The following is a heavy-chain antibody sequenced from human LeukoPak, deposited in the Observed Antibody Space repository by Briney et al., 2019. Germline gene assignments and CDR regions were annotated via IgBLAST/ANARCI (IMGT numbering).Heavy chain of an antibody. Sequence: SETLSLTCAVFGGSFSGHYWSWIRQPPGKGLEWIGEINHRGSTTYNPSLKSRVTISVDTSKNQFSLKLTSVTAADTAVYYCARDTVPGDSFDIWGQGTMVTVSS. CDR3: ARDTVPGDSFDI. V-gene: IGHV4-34*09. CDR2: INHRGST. J-gene: IGHJ3*02. CDR1: GGSFSGHY.